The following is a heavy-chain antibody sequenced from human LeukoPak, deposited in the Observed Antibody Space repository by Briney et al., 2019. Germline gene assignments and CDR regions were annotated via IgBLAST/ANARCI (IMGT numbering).Heavy chain of an antibody. V-gene: IGHV1-8*01. CDR1: GYTFISYY. J-gene: IGHJ6*03. CDR2: MNPNSGNT. CDR3: ARRAVGNSYYYSMDV. D-gene: IGHD6-19*01. Sequence: ASVKVSCKASGYTFISYYINWVRQVTGQGLEWMGWMNPNSGNTGYAQKFQGRVTITRNTSISTAFMELSSLRSEDTAVYYCARRAVGNSYYYSMDVWGKGTTVTVSS.